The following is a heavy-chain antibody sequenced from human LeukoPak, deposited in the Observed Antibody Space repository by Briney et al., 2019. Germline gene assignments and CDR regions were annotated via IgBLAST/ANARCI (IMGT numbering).Heavy chain of an antibody. CDR3: AKSIVAAADYYMDV. Sequence: GGSLRLSCAASGFTFDDYAMHWVRQAPGKGLEWVSGISWNSGSIGYADSVKGRFTISRDNAKNSLYLQMNSLRAEDTASYYCAKSIVAAADYYMDVWGKGTTVTISS. D-gene: IGHD5-12*01. CDR1: GFTFDDYA. CDR2: ISWNSGSI. V-gene: IGHV3-9*01. J-gene: IGHJ6*03.